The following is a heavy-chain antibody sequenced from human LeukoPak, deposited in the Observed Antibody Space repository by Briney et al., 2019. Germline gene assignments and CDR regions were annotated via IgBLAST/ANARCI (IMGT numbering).Heavy chain of an antibody. CDR1: GFTFDDYA. D-gene: IGHD6-19*01. Sequence: GGSLRLSCAASGFTFDDYARHWVRQAPGKGLEWVSGISWNSGSIGYADSVKGRFTISRDNAKNSLYLQMNSLRAEDTALYYCARVGSGWSYYYGMDVWGQGTTVTVSS. CDR2: ISWNSGSI. J-gene: IGHJ6*02. CDR3: ARVGSGWSYYYGMDV. V-gene: IGHV3-9*01.